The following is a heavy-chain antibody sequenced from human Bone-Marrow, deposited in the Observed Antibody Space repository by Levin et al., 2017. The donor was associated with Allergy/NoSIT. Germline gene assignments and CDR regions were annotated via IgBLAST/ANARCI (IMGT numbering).Heavy chain of an antibody. D-gene: IGHD2-15*01. V-gene: IGHV4-31*03. CDR1: GGSINSGNYY. CDR2: ISYSGNT. J-gene: IGHJ6*03. Sequence: SQTLSLTCTVSGGSINSGNYYWTWIRQHPGKGLEWIGYISYSGNTFYNASLKSRLTISVDTSKTHFSLRLSSVTAADTAVYYCARDVGPRLDYYHYYLDVWGEGTTVTVSS. CDR3: ARDVGPRLDYYHYYLDV.